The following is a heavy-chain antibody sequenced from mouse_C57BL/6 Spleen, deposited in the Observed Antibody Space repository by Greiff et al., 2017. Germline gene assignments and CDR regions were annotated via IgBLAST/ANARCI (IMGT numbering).Heavy chain of an antibody. CDR3: ARQTPPWFAY. CDR1: GFTFSSYG. Sequence: EVKLVESGGDLVKPGGSLKLSCAASGFTFSSYGMSWVRQTPDKRLEWVATISSGGSYTYYPDSVKGRFTIDRDNAKNTLYLQMSSLKSEDTAMYYSARQTPPWFAYGGQGTLVTVSA. V-gene: IGHV5-6*01. CDR2: ISSGGSYT. J-gene: IGHJ3*01.